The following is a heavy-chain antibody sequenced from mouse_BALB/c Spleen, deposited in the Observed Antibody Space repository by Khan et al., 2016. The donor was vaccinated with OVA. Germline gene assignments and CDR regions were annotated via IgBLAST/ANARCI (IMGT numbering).Heavy chain of an antibody. V-gene: IGHV1-4*01. Sequence: QVQLKESGAELVKPGASVKMSCKASGYTFTSYTMHWVKQRPGQGLEWIGYINPSSGYTKYNQKFKDKATLTAAKSSSTAYMQLSSLTSEDSAVDYCARKSTRASYWGQGTTLTVSS. CDR3: ARKSTRASY. CDR1: GYTFTSYT. D-gene: IGHD3-1*01. CDR2: INPSSGYT. J-gene: IGHJ2*01.